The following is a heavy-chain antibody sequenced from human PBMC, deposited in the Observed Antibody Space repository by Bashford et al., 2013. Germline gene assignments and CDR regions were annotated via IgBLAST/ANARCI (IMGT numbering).Heavy chain of an antibody. Sequence: SSETLSLTCTVSGGSISSYYWELGSGEPPGRDWSGLGISITVGAPTTTPPSRRRVTISVDTSKNQFSLKLSSVTAADTAVYYCARDQLEWLLLGTYRYYFDYWGQGTLVTVSS. CDR3: ARDQLEWLLLGTYRYYFDY. CDR1: GGSISSYY. V-gene: IGHV4-59*01. CDR2: SITVGAP. D-gene: IGHD3-3*01. J-gene: IGHJ4*02.